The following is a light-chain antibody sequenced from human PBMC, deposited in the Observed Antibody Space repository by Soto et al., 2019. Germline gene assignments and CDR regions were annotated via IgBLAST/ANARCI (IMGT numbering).Light chain of an antibody. CDR3: QQCGSSPS. Sequence: EIVLTQSPGPLSLSPGARATLSCRASQSVSSSYLDWYQQKPGQAPRLLIYDTSSRATGIPDRFSGSGSGTDFTLAISRLEPEDFAVYYCQQCGSSPSFGQGTKVELK. J-gene: IGKJ1*01. CDR2: DTS. CDR1: QSVSSSY. V-gene: IGKV3-20*01.